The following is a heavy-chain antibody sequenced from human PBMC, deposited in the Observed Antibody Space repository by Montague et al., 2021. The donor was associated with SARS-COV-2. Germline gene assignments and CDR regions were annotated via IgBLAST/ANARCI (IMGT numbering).Heavy chain of an antibody. CDR3: VKDLVLRAARPDALDV. J-gene: IGHJ3*01. CDR1: GFTFSSYS. Sequence: SLRLSCAASGFTFSSYSVNWVRQAPGKGLEWISYISSSTNIIYYADSVKGRFTIPRDNARNSLYLQMNSLRVDDTAVYYCVKDLVLRAARPDALDVWGQGKVVTVSS. V-gene: IGHV3-48*04. CDR2: ISSSTNII. D-gene: IGHD6-6*01.